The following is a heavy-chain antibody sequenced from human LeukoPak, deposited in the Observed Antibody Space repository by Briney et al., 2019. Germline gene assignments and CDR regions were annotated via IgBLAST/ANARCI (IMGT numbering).Heavy chain of an antibody. Sequence: GGSLTLSCAASGFTVSSNYMNWVRQAPGKGLEWVSVLYADGGTAYADSVKGRFTISRDNSKNTLYLQMNSLRAEDTAVYYCAKAYSSSWSQSLYYFDYWGQGTLVTVSS. CDR1: GFTVSSNY. CDR2: LYADGGT. CDR3: AKAYSSSWSQSLYYFDY. V-gene: IGHV3-66*02. D-gene: IGHD6-13*01. J-gene: IGHJ4*02.